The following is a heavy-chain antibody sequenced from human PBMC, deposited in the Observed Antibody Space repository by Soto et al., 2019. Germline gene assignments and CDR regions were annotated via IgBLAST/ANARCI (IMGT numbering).Heavy chain of an antibody. D-gene: IGHD3-10*01. CDR3: ATIDMVEKFDP. J-gene: IGHJ5*02. Sequence: GGSLRLYCAASGFIFSDRYIDWVRQTPGKGLEWLGRIRNRANSYSTEYAASVRGRFTISRDDSNNLLYLHMSSLKTEDTAVYYCATIDMVEKFDPRGQGILVTVSS. V-gene: IGHV3-72*01. CDR2: IRNRANSYST. CDR1: GFIFSDRY.